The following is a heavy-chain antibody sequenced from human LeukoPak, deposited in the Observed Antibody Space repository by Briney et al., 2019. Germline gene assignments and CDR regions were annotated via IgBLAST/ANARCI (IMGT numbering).Heavy chain of an antibody. J-gene: IGHJ4*02. Sequence: PGGSLRLSCAASGCTFSSYWMDWVRQAPGKGLQWVGHIKNDGSETYYLDSLKGRFSISRDNTNNALYLQMNSLRVEDTAVYYCVKNDGWFHLAQWGQGTLVTVSS. V-gene: IGHV3-7*03. CDR1: GCTFSSYW. D-gene: IGHD6-19*01. CDR3: VKNDGWFHLAQ. CDR2: IKNDGSET.